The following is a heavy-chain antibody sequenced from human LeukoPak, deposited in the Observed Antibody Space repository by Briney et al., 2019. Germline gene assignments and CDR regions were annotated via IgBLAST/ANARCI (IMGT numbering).Heavy chain of an antibody. D-gene: IGHD6-13*01. J-gene: IGHJ4*02. CDR2: IYYSGST. CDR1: GGSFSGYY. CDR3: ARYHTPYSSSWPYYFDY. V-gene: IGHV4-39*01. Sequence: SETLSLTCAVYGGSFSGYYWGWIRQPPGKGLEWIGSIYYSGSTYYNPSLKSRVTISVDTSKNQFSLKLSSVTAADTAVYYCARYHTPYSSSWPYYFDYWGQGTLVTVSS.